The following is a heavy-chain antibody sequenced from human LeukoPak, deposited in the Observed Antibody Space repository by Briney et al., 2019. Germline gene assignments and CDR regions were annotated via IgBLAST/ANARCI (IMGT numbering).Heavy chain of an antibody. CDR1: GFTFSSYW. J-gene: IGHJ5*02. Sequence: GGSLRLSCAASGFTFSSYWMSWVRQAPGKGLEWVANIKQDGSEKYYVDSVKGRFTISRDNAKNSLYLQMNSPRAEDTAVYYCASPMVRGVYNWFDPWGQGTLVTVSS. V-gene: IGHV3-7*01. CDR2: IKQDGSEK. D-gene: IGHD3-10*01. CDR3: ASPMVRGVYNWFDP.